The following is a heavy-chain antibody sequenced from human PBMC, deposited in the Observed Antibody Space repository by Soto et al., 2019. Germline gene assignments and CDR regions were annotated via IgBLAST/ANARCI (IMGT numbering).Heavy chain of an antibody. CDR3: ARVSFNALLRFPFDL. D-gene: IGHD5-12*01. CDR2: MNPNSGST. J-gene: IGHJ4*02. Sequence: QVQLVQSGAEVKKPGASVKVSCKASGYSFTSYDVNWVRQASGQGLEWMGWMNPNSGSTVIAQKFQGRVTMTRYSSISTAYMELSSLRPDDSAIYYCARVSFNALLRFPFDLWGQGTEVTVSS. V-gene: IGHV1-8*01. CDR1: GYSFTSYD.